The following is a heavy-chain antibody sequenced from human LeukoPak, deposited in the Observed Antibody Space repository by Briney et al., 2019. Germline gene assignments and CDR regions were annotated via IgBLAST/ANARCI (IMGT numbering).Heavy chain of an antibody. CDR3: ARESPRWFGELSTPDY. CDR1: GFTFTTYA. V-gene: IGHV3-23*01. Sequence: GGSLRLSCSASGFTFTTYAMSWVRQAPGKGLEWVSAISGSGSSTYYADSVKGRFTISRDNAKNSLYLQVNSLRAEDTAMYYCARESPRWFGELSTPDYWGQGTLVTVSS. CDR2: ISGSGSST. J-gene: IGHJ4*02. D-gene: IGHD3-10*01.